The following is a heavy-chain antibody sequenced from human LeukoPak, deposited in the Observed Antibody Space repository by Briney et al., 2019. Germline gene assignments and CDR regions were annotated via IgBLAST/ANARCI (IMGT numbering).Heavy chain of an antibody. CDR1: GGSLSRSTDY. CDR2: IYFSGST. Sequence: PSETLCLTCTVFGGSLSRSTDYWVRLRQPPGKRLEWIGSIYFSGSTHYRPALKSRLTISVDTPKNQFSLHLSSVTAKDTAIYYCARNSSRDCSETTCFPGGWFDTWGQGMMITVSS. D-gene: IGHD2-15*01. J-gene: IGHJ5*02. CDR3: ARNSSRDCSETTCFPGGWFDT. V-gene: IGHV4-39*01.